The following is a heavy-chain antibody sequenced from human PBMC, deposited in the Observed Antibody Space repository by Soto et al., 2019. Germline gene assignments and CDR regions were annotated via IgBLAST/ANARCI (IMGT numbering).Heavy chain of an antibody. CDR3: AGDPDSHYNDSHASSYP. V-gene: IGHV1-46*01. Sequence: ASVKVSCKASGHIFTNYYMHWVRQAPGQGLEWMGIINPSGGSTSYAQKFQGRVTMTRDTSTSTVYMELSSLRSDDTAVYYCAGDPDSHYNDSHASSYPWGQGTLVTVSS. D-gene: IGHD4-4*01. CDR2: INPSGGST. CDR1: GHIFTNYY. J-gene: IGHJ5*02.